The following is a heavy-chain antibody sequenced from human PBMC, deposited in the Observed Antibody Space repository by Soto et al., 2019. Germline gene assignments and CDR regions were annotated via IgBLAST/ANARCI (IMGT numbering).Heavy chain of an antibody. CDR1: GCSISSRSYY. CDR2: ITYSGGT. J-gene: IGHJ6*02. Sequence: QLQLQESGPGLVKPSETLSLTCTVSGCSISSRSYYWGWIRQPPGKGLEWIGSITYSGGTYCNPTLRSRVTVSVDTSKNRFCLKLSSVTAADTAVYYCARREDDYCDYYGMDVWGQGATVTVSS. CDR3: ARREDDYCDYYGMDV. D-gene: IGHD4-17*01. V-gene: IGHV4-39*01.